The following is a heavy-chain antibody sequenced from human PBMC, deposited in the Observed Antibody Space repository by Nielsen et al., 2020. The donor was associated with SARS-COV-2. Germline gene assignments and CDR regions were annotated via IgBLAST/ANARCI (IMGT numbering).Heavy chain of an antibody. Sequence: GESLKISCAASGFTFSSYGMHWVRQAPGKGLEWVAVISYDGSNKYYADSVKGRFTISRDNSKNTLYLQMNSLRAEDTAVYYCAKDRGSSGWYFDYWGQGTLVTVSS. J-gene: IGHJ4*02. CDR2: ISYDGSNK. CDR1: GFTFSSYG. V-gene: IGHV3-30*18. D-gene: IGHD6-19*01. CDR3: AKDRGSSGWYFDY.